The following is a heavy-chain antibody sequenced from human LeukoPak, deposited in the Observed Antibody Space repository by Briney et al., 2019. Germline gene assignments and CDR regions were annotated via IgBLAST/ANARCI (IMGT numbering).Heavy chain of an antibody. CDR1: GFTFSTYG. Sequence: GGSLRLSCAASGFTFSTYGMHWVRQAPGKGLEWGAFVRYDESDRYYADSVKGRFTISRDNSKYTVYLQMNSLRAEDTAMYYCVKDQGEMATMRAFNMWGQGTMVSVSS. D-gene: IGHD5-24*01. CDR3: VKDQGEMATMRAFNM. CDR2: VRYDESDR. V-gene: IGHV3-30*02. J-gene: IGHJ3*02.